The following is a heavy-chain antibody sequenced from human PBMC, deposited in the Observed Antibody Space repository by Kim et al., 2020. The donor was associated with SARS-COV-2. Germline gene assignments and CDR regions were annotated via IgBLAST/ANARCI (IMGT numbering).Heavy chain of an antibody. Sequence: PPLQSRVPISIDTSKNQFALKLSSVTAADTAVYYCARHGSSGLKNWFDPWGQGALVTVSS. V-gene: IGHV4-59*08. D-gene: IGHD6-19*01. J-gene: IGHJ5*02. CDR3: ARHGSSGLKNWFDP.